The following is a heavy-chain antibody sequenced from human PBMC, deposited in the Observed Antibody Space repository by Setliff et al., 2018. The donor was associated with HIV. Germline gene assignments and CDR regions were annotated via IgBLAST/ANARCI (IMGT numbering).Heavy chain of an antibody. CDR3: AALVGVVVPHY. J-gene: IGHJ4*02. Sequence: GASVKVSCKASGFTFTSSAVQWVRQARGQRLEWIGWIVVGSGNTNYAQKFQEGVTITRDMSTSTAYMELSSLRSEDTAVYYCAALVGVVVPHYWGQGTLVTVSS. CDR2: IVVGSGNT. CDR1: GFTFTSSA. D-gene: IGHD2-21*01. V-gene: IGHV1-58*01.